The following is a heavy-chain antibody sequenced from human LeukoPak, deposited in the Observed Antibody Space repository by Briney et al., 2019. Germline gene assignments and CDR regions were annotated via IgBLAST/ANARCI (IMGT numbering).Heavy chain of an antibody. CDR2: ISYSGST. Sequence: SETLSLTCTVSGGSISRYYWSWIRQPPGKGLEWIGDISYSGSTNYNPSLKSRVTISVDTSKNQFSLKLSSVTAADTAVYYCARLGSGWYSNWFDPWGQGTLVTVSS. V-gene: IGHV4-59*08. CDR1: GGSISRYY. J-gene: IGHJ5*02. CDR3: ARLGSGWYSNWFDP. D-gene: IGHD6-19*01.